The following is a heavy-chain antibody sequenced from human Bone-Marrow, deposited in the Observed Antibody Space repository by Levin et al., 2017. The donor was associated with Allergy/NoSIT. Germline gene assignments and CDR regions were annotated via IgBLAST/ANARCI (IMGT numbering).Heavy chain of an antibody. Sequence: AGGSLRLSCAASGFGFTTYAMNWVRQAPGKGLECIATISGSSRITYYADSVQGRFTVSRDNSKNTLLWQMNSLRAEDTGIYYCAKTQAITTVYAAFDYWGQGARVTVSS. CDR2: ISGSSRIT. V-gene: IGHV3-23*01. J-gene: IGHJ4*02. D-gene: IGHD2/OR15-2a*01. CDR3: AKTQAITTVYAAFDY. CDR1: GFGFTTYA.